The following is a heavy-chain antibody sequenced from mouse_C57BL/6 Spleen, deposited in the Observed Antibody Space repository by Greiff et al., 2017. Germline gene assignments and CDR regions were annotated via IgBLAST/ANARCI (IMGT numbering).Heavy chain of an antibody. CDR2: INPGSGGT. CDR1: GYAFTNYL. CDR3: ARGVRTVVALDY. D-gene: IGHD1-1*01. J-gene: IGHJ2*01. Sequence: VQLQQSGAELVRPGTSVKVSCKASGYAFTNYLIEWVKQRPGQGLEWIGVINPGSGGTNYNEKFKGKATLTADKSSSTAYMQLGSLTSEDSAVYFCARGVRTVVALDYWGQGTTLTVSS. V-gene: IGHV1-54*01.